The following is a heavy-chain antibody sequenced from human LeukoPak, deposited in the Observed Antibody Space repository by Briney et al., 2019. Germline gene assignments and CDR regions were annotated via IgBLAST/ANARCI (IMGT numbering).Heavy chain of an antibody. V-gene: IGHV4-34*01. CDR1: GGSFSGYY. CDR3: ARGPPLADSSGYYQTEYFQH. CDR2: INHSGST. J-gene: IGHJ1*01. Sequence: PSETLSLTCAVYGGSFSGYYWSWIRQPPGKGLEWIGEINHSGSTNYNPSLKSRVTISVDTSKNQLSLKLSSVTAADTAVYYCARGPPLADSSGYYQTEYFQHWGQGTLVTVSS. D-gene: IGHD3-22*01.